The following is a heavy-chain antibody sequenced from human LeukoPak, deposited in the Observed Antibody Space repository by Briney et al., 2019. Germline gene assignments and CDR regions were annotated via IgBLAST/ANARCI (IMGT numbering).Heavy chain of an antibody. D-gene: IGHD1-26*01. J-gene: IGHJ5*02. V-gene: IGHV1-18*01. CDR3: ARVYQWELWAAAPDP. CDR2: ISAYNGNT. CDR1: GYTFTSYG. Sequence: EASVKVSCKASGYTFTSYGISWVRQAPGQGLEWTGWISAYNGNTNYAQKLQGRVTMTTDTSTSTAYMELRSLRSDDTAVYYCARVYQWELWAAAPDPWGQGTLVTVSS.